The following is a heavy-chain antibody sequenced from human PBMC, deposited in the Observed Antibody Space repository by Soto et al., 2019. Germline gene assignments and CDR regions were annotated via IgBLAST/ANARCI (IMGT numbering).Heavy chain of an antibody. CDR3: ARHVGDHRSGWMDFDS. CDR2: IYPDDSDT. CDR1: GYSFTTYW. Sequence: GESLKISCKGSGYSFTTYWIGWVRQMPGKGLEWMGAIYPDDSDTRYSPSFQGQVSISADKSITTAYVQWSSLKAPDTAMYYCARHVGDHRSGWMDFDSWGQGTLVTVSS. D-gene: IGHD6-19*01. V-gene: IGHV5-51*01. J-gene: IGHJ4*02.